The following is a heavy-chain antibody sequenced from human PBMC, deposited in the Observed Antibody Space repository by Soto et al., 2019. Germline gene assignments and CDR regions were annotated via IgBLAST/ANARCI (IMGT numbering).Heavy chain of an antibody. J-gene: IGHJ6*02. CDR2: IYYSGST. CDR3: ASGPNAGYYYYYGMDV. V-gene: IGHV4-39*01. Sequence: SETLSLTCTVSGGSISSSSYYRGWIRQPPGKGLEWIGSIYYSGSTYYNPSLKSRVTISVDTSKNQFSLKLSSVTAADTAVYYCASGPNAGYYYYYGMDVWGQGTTVTVSS. CDR1: GGSISSSSYY.